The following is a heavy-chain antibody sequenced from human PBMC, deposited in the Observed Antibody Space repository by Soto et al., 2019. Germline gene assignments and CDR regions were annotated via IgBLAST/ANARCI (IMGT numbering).Heavy chain of an antibody. CDR2: IIPIFGTA. CDR1: GGTFSSYA. Sequence: SVKVSCKASGGTFSSYAISWVRQAPGQGLEWMGGIIPIFGTANYAQKFQGRVTITADESTSTAYMELSSLRSEDTAVYYCARGDCSGGSCYEVWDYGMDVWGQGTTVTVSS. V-gene: IGHV1-69*13. D-gene: IGHD2-15*01. CDR3: ARGDCSGGSCYEVWDYGMDV. J-gene: IGHJ6*02.